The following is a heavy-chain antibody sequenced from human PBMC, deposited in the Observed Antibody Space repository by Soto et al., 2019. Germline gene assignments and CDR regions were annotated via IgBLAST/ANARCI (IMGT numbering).Heavy chain of an antibody. V-gene: IGHV4-34*01. CDR2: ISESGST. D-gene: IGHD1-1*01. CDR3: ARGSGIVALPGELEDVNYDF. Sequence: QVQLQQWGAGLVKPSETLSLSCAVYGQSFSGHSWAWIRQPPGKGLEWIGEISESGSTYYNPSLKSRVTISTDTSKNQCSLELNSVTAADTAAYFCARGSGIVALPGELEDVNYDFWGQGTLVNVSS. J-gene: IGHJ4*02. CDR1: GQSFSGHS.